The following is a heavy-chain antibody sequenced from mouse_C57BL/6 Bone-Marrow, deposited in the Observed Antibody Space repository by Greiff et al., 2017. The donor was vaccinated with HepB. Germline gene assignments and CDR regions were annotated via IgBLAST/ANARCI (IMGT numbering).Heavy chain of an antibody. D-gene: IGHD1-1*01. V-gene: IGHV1-55*01. J-gene: IGHJ4*01. CDR1: GYTFTSYW. Sequence: QVQLKQPGAELVKPGASVKMSCKASGYTFTSYWITWVKQRPGQGLEWIGDIYPGSGSTNYNEKFKSKATLTVDTSSSTAYMQLSSLTSEDSAVYDCAREGTTVVDAMDYWGQGTSVTVSS. CDR3: AREGTTVVDAMDY. CDR2: IYPGSGST.